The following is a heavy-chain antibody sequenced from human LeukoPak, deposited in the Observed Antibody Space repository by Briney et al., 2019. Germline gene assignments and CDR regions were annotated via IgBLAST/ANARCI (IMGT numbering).Heavy chain of an antibody. CDR1: GFTFSSYG. Sequence: PGRSLRLSCAASGFTFSSYGMHWVRQAPGKGLEWVANIKQDGSEKYYVDSVKGRFTISRDNAKNSLYLQMNSLRAEDTAVYYCASPWYYYDSSYAFDIWGQGTMVVVSS. CDR2: IKQDGSEK. CDR3: ASPWYYYDSSYAFDI. V-gene: IGHV3-7*01. J-gene: IGHJ3*02. D-gene: IGHD3-22*01.